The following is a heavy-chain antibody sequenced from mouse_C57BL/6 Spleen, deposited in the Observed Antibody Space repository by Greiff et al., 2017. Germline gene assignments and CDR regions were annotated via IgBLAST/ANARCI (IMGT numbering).Heavy chain of an antibody. Sequence: EVKLVESGGDLVKPGGSLKLSCAASGFTFSSYGMSWVRQTPDKRLEWVATISSGGSYTYYPDSVKGRFTISRDNAKNTLYLQMSSLKSEDTAMYYCAITTVHFDYWGQGTTLTVSS. CDR1: GFTFSSYG. CDR3: AITTVHFDY. J-gene: IGHJ2*01. D-gene: IGHD1-1*01. V-gene: IGHV5-6*01. CDR2: ISSGGSYT.